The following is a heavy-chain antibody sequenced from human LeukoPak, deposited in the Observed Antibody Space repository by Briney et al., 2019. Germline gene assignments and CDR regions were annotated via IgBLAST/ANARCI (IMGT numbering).Heavy chain of an antibody. J-gene: IGHJ4*02. V-gene: IGHV3-53*01. CDR3: ARAGYSSSWYYFDY. D-gene: IGHD6-13*01. CDR2: TYNGGST. Sequence: GGSLRLSCAASGFTVSSNYMSWVRQAPGKGLEWVSVTYNGGSTYYADSMKGRFTISRDNSKNTLYLQMNSLRAEDTAVYYCARAGYSSSWYYFDYWGQGTLVTVSS. CDR1: GFTVSSNY.